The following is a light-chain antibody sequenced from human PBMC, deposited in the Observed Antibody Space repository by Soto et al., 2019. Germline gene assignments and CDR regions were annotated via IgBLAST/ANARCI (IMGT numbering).Light chain of an antibody. J-gene: IGKJ1*01. CDR1: QSVSSY. V-gene: IGKV3-11*01. CDR2: DAS. CDR3: QQRGNWPRT. Sequence: EIVLIQSPATLSLSPGERATLSCRASQSVSSYLAWYQQKPGQAPRLLIYDASKRATGIPARFSGSGSGTDFTLTISNLEPEDFAVYYCQQRGNWPRTFGQGTKVEIK.